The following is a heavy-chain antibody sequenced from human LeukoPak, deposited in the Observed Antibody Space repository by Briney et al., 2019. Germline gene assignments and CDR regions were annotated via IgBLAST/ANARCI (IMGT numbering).Heavy chain of an antibody. V-gene: IGHV1-69*01. CDR1: GGTFSSYA. Sequence: SSVKVSCKASGGTFSSYAISWVRQAPGQGLEWMGGIIPIFGTANYAQKFQGRVTITADESTSTAYMELSSLRSEDTAVYYCARRDSSGWSRRIYYYYYMDVWGKGTTVTVSS. J-gene: IGHJ6*03. D-gene: IGHD6-19*01. CDR3: ARRDSSGWSRRIYYYYYMDV. CDR2: IIPIFGTA.